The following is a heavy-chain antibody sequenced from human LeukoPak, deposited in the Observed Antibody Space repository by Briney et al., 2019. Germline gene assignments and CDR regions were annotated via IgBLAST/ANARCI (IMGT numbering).Heavy chain of an antibody. D-gene: IGHD5-12*01. J-gene: IGHJ4*02. V-gene: IGHV3-48*03. CDR1: GFTFSSYA. CDR3: ARLRVVSGYDYGFDY. CDR2: ISSSGSTI. Sequence: GGSLRLSCAASGFTFSSYAMSWVRQAPGKGLEWVSYISSSGSTIYYADSVKGRFTISRDNAKNSLYLQMNSLRAEDTAVYYCARLRVVSGYDYGFDYWGQGTLVTVSS.